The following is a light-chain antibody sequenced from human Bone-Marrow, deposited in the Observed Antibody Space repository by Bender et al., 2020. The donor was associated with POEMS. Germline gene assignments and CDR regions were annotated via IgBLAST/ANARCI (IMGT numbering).Light chain of an antibody. J-gene: IGLJ2*01. CDR2: KDS. CDR1: ALPDQY. CDR3: QSADSSFTYVV. Sequence: SYELTQPPSVSVSPGQTARITCSGDALPDQYAYWYQQKPGQAPVLVIYKDSESPSGIPERFSGSSSGTTVTLTISGVQAEDEADYYCQSADSSFTYVVFGGGTSLTVL. V-gene: IGLV3-25*03.